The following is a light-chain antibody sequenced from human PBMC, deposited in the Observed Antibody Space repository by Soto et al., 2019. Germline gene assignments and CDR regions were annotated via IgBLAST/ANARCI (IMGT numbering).Light chain of an antibody. Sequence: DIQMTQSPSSLYPSVGDRVTSTCRASLSISSWLAWYQQKPGKAPKLLIYAASSLQSGVPSRFSGSGSGTDFTLTISSLQPEDFATYYCQQSYSTLGTFGQGTKVDIK. CDR3: QQSYSTLGT. CDR1: LSISSW. CDR2: AAS. J-gene: IGKJ1*01. V-gene: IGKV1-39*01.